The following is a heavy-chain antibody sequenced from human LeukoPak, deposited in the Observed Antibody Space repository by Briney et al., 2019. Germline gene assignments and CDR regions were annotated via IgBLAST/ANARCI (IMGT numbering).Heavy chain of an antibody. CDR2: IKGDESAR. Sequence: GGSLRLSCAASGFTFSTYYMAWVRQAPGKGLEWVANIKGDESARHQADSVKGRFTISRDNAKKSVYLQMSSLRGEDTAVYYCARDVGGSLDYWGQGTLVTVSS. CDR1: GFTFSTYY. CDR3: ARDVGGSLDY. V-gene: IGHV3-7*01. D-gene: IGHD1-26*01. J-gene: IGHJ4*02.